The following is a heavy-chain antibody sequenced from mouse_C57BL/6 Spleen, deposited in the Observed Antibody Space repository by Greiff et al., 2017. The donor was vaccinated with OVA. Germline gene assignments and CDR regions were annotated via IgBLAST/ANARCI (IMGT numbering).Heavy chain of an antibody. CDR1: GYTFTSYG. D-gene: IGHD2-3*01. J-gene: IGHJ3*01. CDR3: ARWENDGYSSWFAY. CDR2: IYPRSGNT. V-gene: IGHV1-81*01. Sequence: LVESGAELARPGASVKLSCKASGYTFTSYGISWVKQRTGQGLEWIGEIYPRSGNTYYNEKFKGKATLTADKSSSTAYMELRSLTSEDSAVYFCARWENDGYSSWFAYWGQGTLVTVSA.